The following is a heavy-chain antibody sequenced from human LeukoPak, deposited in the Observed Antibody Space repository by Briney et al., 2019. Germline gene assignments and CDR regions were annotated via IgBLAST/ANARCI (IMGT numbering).Heavy chain of an antibody. Sequence: GGSLRLSCAASGFTFSSYWMSWVRQAPGKGLEWVANIKQDGSGKYYVDSVKGRFTISRDNAKNSLYLQMNSLRAEDTAVYYCARDIVVVPAAHYFDYWGQGTLVTVSS. CDR3: ARDIVVVPAAHYFDY. CDR2: IKQDGSGK. CDR1: GFTFSSYW. D-gene: IGHD2-2*01. V-gene: IGHV3-7*01. J-gene: IGHJ4*02.